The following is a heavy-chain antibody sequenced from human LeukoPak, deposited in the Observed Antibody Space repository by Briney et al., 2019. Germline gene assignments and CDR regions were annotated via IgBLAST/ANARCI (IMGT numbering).Heavy chain of an antibody. D-gene: IGHD1-20*01. CDR3: VRDDNWAANGLDV. V-gene: IGHV3-30-3*01. J-gene: IGHJ6*02. CDR2: ISHDGSNA. Sequence: GGSLRLSCAASGFTFNTYTTHWVRQAPGTGLEWVAIISHDGSNAYYADSVGGRFTISRDNSKNTLYLQMNSLRPEDTAVYYCVRDDNWAANGLDVWGQGTTVTVSS. CDR1: GFTFNTYT.